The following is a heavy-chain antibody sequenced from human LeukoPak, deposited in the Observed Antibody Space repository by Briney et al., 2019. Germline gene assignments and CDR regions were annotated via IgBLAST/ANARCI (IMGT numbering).Heavy chain of an antibody. Sequence: ASVKVSCKASGYTFTSYDINWVRQATGQGLEWMGWMNPNSGNTGYAQKFQGRVTMTRNTSISTAYMELSSLRSEDTAVYYCARGHYDSGDYNYFTYWGQGTLVSVSS. CDR3: ARGHYDSGDYNYFTY. J-gene: IGHJ4*02. CDR2: MNPNSGNT. D-gene: IGHD3-22*01. CDR1: GYTFTSYD. V-gene: IGHV1-8*01.